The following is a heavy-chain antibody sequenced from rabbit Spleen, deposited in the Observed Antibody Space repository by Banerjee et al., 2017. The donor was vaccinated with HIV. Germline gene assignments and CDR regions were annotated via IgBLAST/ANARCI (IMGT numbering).Heavy chain of an antibody. V-gene: IGHV1S40*01. Sequence: QSLEESGGDLVKPGASLTLTCTASGFSFSNNYVMCWVRQAPGKGLEWIACISAGSSGSTYYANWAKGRFTISKTSSTTVTLQMTSLTAADTATYFCARDGAGDRGAGYDEDFYFKLWGPGTLVTVS. J-gene: IGHJ4*01. D-gene: IGHD6-1*01. CDR3: ARDGAGDRGAGYDEDFYFKL. CDR2: ISAGSSGST. CDR1: GFSFSNNYV.